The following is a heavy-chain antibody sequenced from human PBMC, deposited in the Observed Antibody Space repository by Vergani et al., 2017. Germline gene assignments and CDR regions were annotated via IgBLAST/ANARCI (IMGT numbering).Heavy chain of an antibody. V-gene: IGHV1-69*06. J-gene: IGHJ4*02. D-gene: IGHD3-10*02. CDR3: ATIPVRGVIITFDY. Sequence: QVQLVQSGAEVKKPGSSVKVSCKASGGTFSSYAISWVRQAPGQGLEWMGGIIPIFGTAIYAQKFQGRVTMTEDTSTDTAYMELSSLRSEDTAVYYCATIPVRGVIITFDYWGQGTLVTVSS. CDR2: IIPIFGTA. CDR1: GGTFSSYA.